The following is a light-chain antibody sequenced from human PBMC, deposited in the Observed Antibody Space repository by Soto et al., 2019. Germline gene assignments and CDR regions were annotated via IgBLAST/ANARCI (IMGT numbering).Light chain of an antibody. Sequence: DILMTQSPSSLSASIGDRVTISCRTSQTVSTYLNWYQHKPGRGPTLLIYAASSLQSDVPSRFSGSGSGTDFTLTIGSVQPEDFATYCCQHSPSSPWTFGQGTKVAIK. CDR2: AAS. J-gene: IGKJ1*01. V-gene: IGKV1-39*01. CDR1: QTVSTY. CDR3: QHSPSSPWT.